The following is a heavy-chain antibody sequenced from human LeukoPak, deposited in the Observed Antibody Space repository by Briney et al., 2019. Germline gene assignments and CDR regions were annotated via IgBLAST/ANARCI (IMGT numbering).Heavy chain of an antibody. D-gene: IGHD4-17*01. V-gene: IGHV1-69-2*01. Sequence: AAVKDSCKASGYSFIDYFLHGLKPTPGKGAEWMGRLHPEEGRTIYAWRLQGRLTITADLSEDKAYMELNGLRPDDTAVCYCATPPPLGYGWGQGTLVTVSS. CDR3: ATPPPLGYG. J-gene: IGHJ4*02. CDR1: GYSFIDYF. CDR2: LHPEEGRT.